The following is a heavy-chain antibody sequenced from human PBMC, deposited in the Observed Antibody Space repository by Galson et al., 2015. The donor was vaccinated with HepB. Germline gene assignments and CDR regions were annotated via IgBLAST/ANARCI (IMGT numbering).Heavy chain of an antibody. CDR2: ISYDGSNK. J-gene: IGHJ5*02. V-gene: IGHV3-30*18. CDR1: GFTFSSYG. Sequence: SLRLSCAASGFTFSSYGMHWVRQAPGKGLEWVAVISYDGSNKYYADSVKGRFTISRDNSKNTLYLQMNSLRAEDTAVYYCAKDPESGIAVAGTTGTRFDPWGQGTLVTVSS. CDR3: AKDPESGIAVAGTTGTRFDP. D-gene: IGHD6-19*01.